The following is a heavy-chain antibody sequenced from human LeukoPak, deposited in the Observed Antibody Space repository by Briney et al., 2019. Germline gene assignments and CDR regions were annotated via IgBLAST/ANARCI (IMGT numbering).Heavy chain of an antibody. CDR2: IHPGDSEI. CDR1: GFNFLYYR. V-gene: IGHV5-51*01. Sequence: GESLKISCQVSGFNFLYYRIAWVRQRAGEGLEWMGIIHPGDSEITYSPSFQGQVIISADKSANTAYLEWSSLKASDTAMYYCARHDIRGGMSWGQGTMVTVSS. CDR3: ARHDIRGGMS. J-gene: IGHJ3*01. D-gene: IGHD3-10*01.